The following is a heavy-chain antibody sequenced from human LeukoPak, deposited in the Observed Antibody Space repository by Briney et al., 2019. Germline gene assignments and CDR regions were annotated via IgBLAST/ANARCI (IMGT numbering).Heavy chain of an antibody. Sequence: AASVKVSCKASGYTFTSYGISWVRQAPGQGLEWMGWISTYNADTDYAQKFQGRVTMTTETSTSTAYMELRSLTSDDTAVYHCARDPGQYYDILTGYYTPYYFDYWGQGTLVTVSS. D-gene: IGHD3-9*01. CDR3: ARDPGQYYDILTGYYTPYYFDY. CDR2: ISTYNADT. V-gene: IGHV1-18*01. CDR1: GYTFTSYG. J-gene: IGHJ4*02.